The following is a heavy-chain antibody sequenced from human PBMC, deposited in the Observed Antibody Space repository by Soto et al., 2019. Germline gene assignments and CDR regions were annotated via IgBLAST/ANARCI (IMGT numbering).Heavy chain of an antibody. CDR3: AKDQGSGWYEVDY. D-gene: IGHD6-19*01. Sequence: GGSLRLSCAASGFSFNNYAMNWVRQAPGQGLEWVSTISDSGSTYYADSVKGRFTISRDNSKNTLYLQMNSLRAEDTAVYYCAKDQGSGWYEVDYWGQGTLVTVSS. CDR2: ISDSGST. CDR1: GFSFNNYA. J-gene: IGHJ4*02. V-gene: IGHV3-23*01.